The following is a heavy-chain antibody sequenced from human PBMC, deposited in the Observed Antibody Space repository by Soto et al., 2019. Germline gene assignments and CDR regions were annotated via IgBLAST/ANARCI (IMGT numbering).Heavy chain of an antibody. D-gene: IGHD1-20*01. Sequence: QSQTLSLTCAISGDSVSSNSAAWNWIRQSPSRGLEWLGRTNYKSKWYNDYAVSGKIRITINPDTSKNQFYLQLNSVTPEDTAVDYGARDQGIRYNWNDFWFDLWGQGTMVTVSS. J-gene: IGHJ5*02. V-gene: IGHV6-1*01. CDR3: ARDQGIRYNWNDFWFDL. CDR2: TNYKSKWYN. CDR1: GDSVSSNSAA.